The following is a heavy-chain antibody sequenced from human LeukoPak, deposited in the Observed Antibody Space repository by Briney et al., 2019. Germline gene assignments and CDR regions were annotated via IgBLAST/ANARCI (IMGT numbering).Heavy chain of an antibody. CDR1: GFTFSSYA. V-gene: IGHV3-30*04. CDR2: ILYDGSKK. Sequence: DPGGSLRLSCAASGFTFSSYAMHWVRQTPGKGLEWVARILYDGSKKYYADSVKGRFTISRDNAKNSLYLQMNSLRAEDTAVYYCARDLIYYDSSGSEYWGQGTLVTVSS. CDR3: ARDLIYYDSSGSEY. J-gene: IGHJ4*02. D-gene: IGHD3-22*01.